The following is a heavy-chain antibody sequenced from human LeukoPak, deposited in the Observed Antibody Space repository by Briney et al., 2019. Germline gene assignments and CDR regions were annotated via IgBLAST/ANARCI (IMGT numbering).Heavy chain of an antibody. J-gene: IGHJ5*02. CDR3: ARNKRDTTIRGVPNWFDP. D-gene: IGHD3-10*01. V-gene: IGHV1-8*02. Sequence: ASVKVSCKASGYTFTGYFMHWVRQATGQGLEWMGWMNTNSGNTGYAQKFQGRITMTRNTSISTAYMELSSLRSEDTAVYYCARNKRDTTIRGVPNWFDPWGQGTLVTVSS. CDR2: MNTNSGNT. CDR1: GYTFTGYF.